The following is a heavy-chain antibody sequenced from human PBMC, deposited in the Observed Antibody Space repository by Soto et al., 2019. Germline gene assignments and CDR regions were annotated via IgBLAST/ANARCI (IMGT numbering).Heavy chain of an antibody. D-gene: IGHD3-22*01. CDR1: GGSISSSSYY. V-gene: IGHV4-39*01. CDR2: IYYSGST. CDR3: ARHGITMITSTNARGWFDP. Sequence: QLQLQESGPGLVKPSETLSLTCTVSGGSISSSSYYWGWIRQPPGKGLEWIGSIYYSGSTYYNPSLKSRVTISVDTSKNQFSLKLSSVTAADTAVYYCARHGITMITSTNARGWFDPWGQGTLVTVSS. J-gene: IGHJ5*02.